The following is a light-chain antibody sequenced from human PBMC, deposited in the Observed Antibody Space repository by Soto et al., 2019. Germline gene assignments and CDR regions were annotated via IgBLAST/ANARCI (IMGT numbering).Light chain of an antibody. V-gene: IGKV3-11*01. J-gene: IGKJ5*01. Sequence: EIVLTQSPPTLSLSPGERATLSCRASQSVSSYLAWYQQKPGQAPRLLIYDASNRATGIPARFSGSGSGTDFTLTISSLEPEDFAVYYCQQRSNWQITFGQGTRVENK. CDR3: QQRSNWQIT. CDR1: QSVSSY. CDR2: DAS.